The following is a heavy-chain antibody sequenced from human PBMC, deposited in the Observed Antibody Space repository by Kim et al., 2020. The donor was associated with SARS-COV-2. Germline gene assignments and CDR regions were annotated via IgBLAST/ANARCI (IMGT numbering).Heavy chain of an antibody. CDR1: GGSFSGYY. V-gene: IGHV4-34*01. CDR2: INHSGST. D-gene: IGHD2-2*01. J-gene: IGHJ4*02. CDR3: ARTRDIVVVPAARRPFDY. Sequence: SETLSLTCAVYGGSFSGYYWSWIRQPPGKGLEWIGEINHSGSTNYNPSLKSRVTISVDTSKNQFSLKLSSVTAADTAVYYCARTRDIVVVPAARRPFDYWGQGTLVTVSS.